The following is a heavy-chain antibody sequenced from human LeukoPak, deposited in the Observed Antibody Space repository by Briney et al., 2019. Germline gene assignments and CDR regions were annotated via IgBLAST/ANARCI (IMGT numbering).Heavy chain of an antibody. CDR2: IKSKTDGGTT. Sequence: GGSLRLSCAASGFTLSDAWMSWVRQAPGKGLEWVGRIKSKTDGGTTDYVAPVKGRFTISRDDSKNMLYLQMNSLRSEDTAVYYCATVGYAVVGFDYWGQGTPVTVSS. J-gene: IGHJ4*02. CDR1: GFTLSDAW. V-gene: IGHV3-15*01. D-gene: IGHD2-15*01. CDR3: ATVGYAVVGFDY.